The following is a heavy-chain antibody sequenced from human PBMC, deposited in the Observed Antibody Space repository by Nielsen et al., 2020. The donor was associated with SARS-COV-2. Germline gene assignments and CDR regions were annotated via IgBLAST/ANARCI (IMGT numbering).Heavy chain of an antibody. D-gene: IGHD1-1*01. V-gene: IGHV3-11*06. CDR2: ISSSSSYT. Sequence: GESLKISCAASGFTFSDYYMSWIRQAPGKGLEWVSYISSSSSYTNYADSVKGRFTISRDNAKNTLYLQMNSLRAEDTAVYYCAKVRLCLRCPRGTEYGMDVWGQGTTVTVSS. J-gene: IGHJ6*02. CDR3: AKVRLCLRCPRGTEYGMDV. CDR1: GFTFSDYY.